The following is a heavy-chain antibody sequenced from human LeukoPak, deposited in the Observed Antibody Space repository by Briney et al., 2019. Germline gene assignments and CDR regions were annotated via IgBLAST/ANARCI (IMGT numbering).Heavy chain of an antibody. CDR3: ASDRVQYGLDV. CDR2: IKSDGSET. J-gene: IGHJ6*02. Sequence: PGGSLRLSCAASGFTFSSYWMHWVRQAPGNGLVWVSRIKSDGSETNYADSVKGRFTISRDNAKNTLNLQMNSLRAEDTAVYYCASDRVQYGLDVWGQGTTVSVSS. CDR1: GFTFSSYW. V-gene: IGHV3-74*01.